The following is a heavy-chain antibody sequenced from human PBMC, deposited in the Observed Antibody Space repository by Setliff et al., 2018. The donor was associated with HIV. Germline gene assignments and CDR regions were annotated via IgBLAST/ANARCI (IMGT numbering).Heavy chain of an antibody. CDR1: GGSMSSHY. D-gene: IGHD3-22*01. Sequence: SETLSLTCSVSGGSMSSHYWTWVRQPAGKGLEWIGRMYHTGMSNYNPSLKSRVTMSVSPSKNQFSLKLSSVTAADTAVYYCARDRLTYYFDYWGQGILGTVSS. V-gene: IGHV4-4*07. J-gene: IGHJ4*02. CDR3: ARDRLTYYFDY. CDR2: MYHTGMS.